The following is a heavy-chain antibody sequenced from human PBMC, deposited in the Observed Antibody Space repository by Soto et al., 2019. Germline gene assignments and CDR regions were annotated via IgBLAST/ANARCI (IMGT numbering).Heavy chain of an antibody. Sequence: SETLSLTCTVSGGSISSYYWSWIRQPPGKGLEWIGYIYYTGSTNYNPSFKGRVTISVDTSKNQFSLKLNSVTAADTAVYYCARGRSITIFGVVMNWFDPWGQGTLVTVSS. D-gene: IGHD3-3*01. CDR1: GGSISSYY. CDR2: IYYTGST. CDR3: ARGRSITIFGVVMNWFDP. J-gene: IGHJ5*02. V-gene: IGHV4-59*01.